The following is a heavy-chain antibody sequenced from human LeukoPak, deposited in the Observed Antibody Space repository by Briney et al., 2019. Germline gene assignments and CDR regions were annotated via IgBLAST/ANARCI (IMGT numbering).Heavy chain of an antibody. CDR2: IIPIFGTA. Sequence: GASVKVSCKASGGTFSSYAISWVRQAPGQGLEWMGGIIPIFGTANYAQKFQGRVTITTDGSTSTAYMELSSLRSEDTAVYYCARDFRYGSGSYYPNWFDPWGQGTLVTVSS. J-gene: IGHJ5*02. V-gene: IGHV1-69*05. CDR1: GGTFSSYA. CDR3: ARDFRYGSGSYYPNWFDP. D-gene: IGHD3-10*01.